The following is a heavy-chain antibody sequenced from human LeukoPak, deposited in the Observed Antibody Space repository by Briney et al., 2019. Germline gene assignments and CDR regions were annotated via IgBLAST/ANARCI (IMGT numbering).Heavy chain of an antibody. Sequence: PSETLSLTCTVSGGSISSYYWSWIRQPAGKGLEWIGRIYTSGSTNYNPSLKSRVTMSVDTSKNQFSLKLSSVTAADTAVYYCASSNVLLWFGELSGGAFDIWGQGTMVTVSS. V-gene: IGHV4-4*07. CDR3: ASSNVLLWFGELSGGAFDI. CDR2: IYTSGST. J-gene: IGHJ3*02. CDR1: GGSISSYY. D-gene: IGHD3-10*01.